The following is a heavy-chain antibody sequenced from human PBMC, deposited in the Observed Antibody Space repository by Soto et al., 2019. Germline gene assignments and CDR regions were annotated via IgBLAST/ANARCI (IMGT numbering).Heavy chain of an antibody. CDR2: VYPVDPDI. V-gene: IGHV5-51*01. D-gene: IGHD2-15*01. CDR1: GYFFTHFW. J-gene: IGHJ5*02. CDR3: ARGGACMRGSCAVET. Sequence: GESLKISCEASGYFFTHFWIGWVRQIPGKGLEWMGYVYPVDPDIRYSPSFRGQVTISADKSISTASLPWSSLRASDSGMYYCARGGACMRGSCAVETWGKGTRVSVSS.